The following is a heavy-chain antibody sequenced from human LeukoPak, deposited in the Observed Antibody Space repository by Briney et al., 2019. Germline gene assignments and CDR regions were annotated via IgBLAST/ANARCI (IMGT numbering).Heavy chain of an antibody. Sequence: PGGSLRLSCAASGFTFSSYAMSWVRQAPGKGLEWVSAISGSGGSTYYADSVKGRFTISRDNSKNTLYLQMNSLRAEDTAVYYCARIVRLRYFDWLLDYWGQGTLVTVSS. CDR3: ARIVRLRYFDWLLDY. V-gene: IGHV3-23*01. J-gene: IGHJ4*02. CDR2: ISGSGGST. D-gene: IGHD3-9*01. CDR1: GFTFSSYA.